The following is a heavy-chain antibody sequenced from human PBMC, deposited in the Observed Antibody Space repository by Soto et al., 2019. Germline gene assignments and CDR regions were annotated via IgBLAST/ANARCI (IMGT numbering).Heavy chain of an antibody. CDR1: GGSISSGGYY. CDR2: IYYSGST. CDR3: ARGLRVVTGISNWFDP. Sequence: QVQLQESGPGLVKPSQTLSLTCTVSGGSISSGGYYWSWIRQHPGKGLEWIGYIYYSGSTYYNPSRKSRVTISVDTSKNRFSLKLSSVTAADTAVYYCARGLRVVTGISNWFDPWGQGTLVTVSS. J-gene: IGHJ5*02. D-gene: IGHD2-21*02. V-gene: IGHV4-31*03.